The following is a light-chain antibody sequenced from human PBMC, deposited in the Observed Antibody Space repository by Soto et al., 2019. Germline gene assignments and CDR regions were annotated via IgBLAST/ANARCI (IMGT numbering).Light chain of an antibody. J-gene: IGLJ1*01. CDR2: EVN. CDR3: CSLTTRDSHI. CDR1: SNDVGGYDY. Sequence: QSVLTQPASVSGSPGQSITISCSGTSNDVGGYDYVSWYQQHPGKAPKLIIFEVNNRPSGISNRFSGSKSGNTASLTISGLQAEDEADYYCCSLTTRDSHIFGSGTKLTVL. V-gene: IGLV2-14*03.